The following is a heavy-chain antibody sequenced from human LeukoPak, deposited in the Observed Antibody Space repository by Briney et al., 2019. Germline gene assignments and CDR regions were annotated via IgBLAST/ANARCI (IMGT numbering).Heavy chain of an antibody. J-gene: IGHJ5*02. V-gene: IGHV3-9*01. Sequence: GGSLRLSCAASGFTFDDYAMHWVRQAPGKGLEWVSGISWNSGSIVYADSVRGRFTISRDNAKNSLYLQMNSLRAEDTALYYCAKDPYDSGNSNCFDPWGQGTLVTVSS. D-gene: IGHD3-10*01. CDR3: AKDPYDSGNSNCFDP. CDR1: GFTFDDYA. CDR2: ISWNSGSI.